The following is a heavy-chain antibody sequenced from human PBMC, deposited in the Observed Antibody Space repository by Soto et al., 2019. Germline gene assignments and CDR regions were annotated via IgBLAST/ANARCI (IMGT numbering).Heavy chain of an antibody. V-gene: IGHV3-30*18. D-gene: IGHD6-19*01. CDR3: AKARYSSGWYVVNYYFDY. Sequence: GGSLRLSCAASGFTFSSYGMHWVRQAPGKGLEWVAVISYDGSNKYYADSVKGRFTISRDNSKNTLYLQMNSLRAEDTAVYYCAKARYSSGWYVVNYYFDYWGQGTLVTVSS. CDR1: GFTFSSYG. J-gene: IGHJ4*02. CDR2: ISYDGSNK.